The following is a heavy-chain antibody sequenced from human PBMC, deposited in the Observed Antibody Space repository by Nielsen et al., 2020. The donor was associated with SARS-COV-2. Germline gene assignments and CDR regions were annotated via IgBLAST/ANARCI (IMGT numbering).Heavy chain of an antibody. J-gene: IGHJ5*01. CDR1: GYTFSNHW. D-gene: IGHD2-21*01. CDR3: ARPERGLTSILVS. V-gene: IGHV5-51*01. CDR2: LYPGDSDT. Sequence: GESLKISCQVSGYTFSNHWIAWIRQKPGKGLEWLGSLYPGDSDTRYNPSFQGQVTFSADVATNTAFLQWSSLKASDNAMYYCARPERGLTSILVSWGNGTLVTVSS.